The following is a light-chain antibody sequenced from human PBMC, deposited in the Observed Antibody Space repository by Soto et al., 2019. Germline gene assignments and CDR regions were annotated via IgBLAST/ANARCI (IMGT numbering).Light chain of an antibody. CDR3: QTYTGAPWT. CDR1: QGISSY. Sequence: DIQLTQSPSSLSASVGDRVTITCRASQGISSYLVWYQQKPGTVPKVLIFAASNLQTGVPSRFSGSGSGTDFTLTISSLQPEDVATYYCQTYTGAPWTFGQGTKVEL. CDR2: AAS. J-gene: IGKJ1*01. V-gene: IGKV1-27*01.